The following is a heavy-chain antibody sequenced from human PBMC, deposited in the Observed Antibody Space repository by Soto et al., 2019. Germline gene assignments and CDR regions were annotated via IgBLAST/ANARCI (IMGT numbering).Heavy chain of an antibody. J-gene: IGHJ5*02. V-gene: IGHV1-18*01. CDR2: ISAYNGNT. CDR1: GYTFTSYG. D-gene: IGHD3-16*02. CDR3: ARDAPPGDYIWGSYRFPKGSWFDP. Sequence: ASVKVSCKASGYTFTSYGISWVRQAPGQGLEWMGWISAYNGNTNYAQKLQGRVTMTTDTSTSTAYMELRSLRSDDTAVYYCARDAPPGDYIWGSYRFPKGSWFDPWGKGTLVTVSS.